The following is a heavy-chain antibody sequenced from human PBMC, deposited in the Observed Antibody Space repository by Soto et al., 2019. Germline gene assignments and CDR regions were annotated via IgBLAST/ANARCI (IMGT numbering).Heavy chain of an antibody. V-gene: IGHV4-4*07. D-gene: IGHD3-10*01. CDR2: IYTSGSN. CDR1: GGSISSYY. CDR3: GRSYGSGSYKRVSRLYYFDY. Sequence: QVQLQESGPGLVKPSETLSLTCTVSGGSISSYYWSWIRQPAGKGLEWIGRIYTSGSNNYNPSLKSRVNMSVDTSNNQFSVKLSSVTAAYTAVYYCGRSYGSGSYKRVSRLYYFDYWGQGTLVTVSS. J-gene: IGHJ4*02.